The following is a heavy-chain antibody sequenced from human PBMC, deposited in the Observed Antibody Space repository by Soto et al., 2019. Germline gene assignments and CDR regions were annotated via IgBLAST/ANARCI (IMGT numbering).Heavy chain of an antibody. CDR3: AREDYGGLIDY. J-gene: IGHJ4*02. CDR2: IYYSGST. D-gene: IGHD4-17*01. V-gene: IGHV4-59*01. Sequence: SETLSLTCTVSGGSISRYYWSWIRQPPGKGLEWIGYIYYSGSTNYNPSLKSRVTISVDTSKNQFSLKLSSVTAADTAVYYCAREDYGGLIDYWGQGTLVTVSS. CDR1: GGSISRYY.